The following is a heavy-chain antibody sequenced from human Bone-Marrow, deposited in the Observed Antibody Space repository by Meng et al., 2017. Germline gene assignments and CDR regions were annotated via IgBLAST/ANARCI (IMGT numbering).Heavy chain of an antibody. J-gene: IGHJ4*02. CDR3: ASSIDYGDYYFDF. D-gene: IGHD4-17*01. V-gene: IGHV6-1*01. CDR2: TYYKSKWSN. CDR1: GDSVSSNSAA. Sequence: QVLLQQSGPGLVKPSQTLSLTCAISGDSVSSNSAAWNWIRQSPSRGLEWLGRTYYKSKWSNNYAVSVKSRITINPDTSKNQFSLQLNSVTPEDTAVYYCASSIDYGDYYFDFWGQGTLVTVSS.